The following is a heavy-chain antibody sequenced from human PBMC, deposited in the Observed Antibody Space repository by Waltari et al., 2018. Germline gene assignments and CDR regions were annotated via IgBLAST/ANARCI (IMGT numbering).Heavy chain of an antibody. CDR1: GFTFSTYT. CDR3: TRSSGQDK. D-gene: IGHD6-19*01. V-gene: IGHV3-48*02. J-gene: IGHJ4*02. Sequence: EVQLVESGGGLVQPGGSLRLSCAASGFTFSTYTMNWARLAPGKGLEWISVSRYAGGIIYYADSVKGRFTISRDNAKNSLYLQMNSLRDDDTALYYCTRSSGQDKWGQGTLVTVSS. CDR2: SRYAGGII.